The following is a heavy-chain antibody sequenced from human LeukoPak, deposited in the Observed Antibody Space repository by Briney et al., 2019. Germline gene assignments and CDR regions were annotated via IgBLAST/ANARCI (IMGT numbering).Heavy chain of an antibody. D-gene: IGHD3-3*01. CDR2: IYYSGST. J-gene: IGHJ4*02. Sequence: KPSETLSLTCTVSGGSISSSSYYWGWIRQPPGKGLEWIGSIYYSGSTYYNPSLKSRVTISVDTSKNQFSLKLSSVTAADTAVYYCARQIAYYDFWSGYFFDYWGQGTLVTVSS. CDR1: GGSISSSSYY. V-gene: IGHV4-39*01. CDR3: ARQIAYYDFWSGYFFDY.